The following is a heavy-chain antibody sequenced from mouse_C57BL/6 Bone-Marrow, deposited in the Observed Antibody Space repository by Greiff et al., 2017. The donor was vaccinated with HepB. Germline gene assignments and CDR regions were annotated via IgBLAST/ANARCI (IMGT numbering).Heavy chain of an antibody. V-gene: IGHV1-76*01. CDR3: GGINYFHWYFDV. J-gene: IGHJ1*03. D-gene: IGHD2-1*01. CDR2: IYPGSGNT. Sequence: VQLQQSGAELVRPGASVKLSCKASGYPFTDYYINWVKQRPGQGLEWIARIYPGSGNTYYNEKFKGKATLTAEKSSSTAYMQLSSLTSEDSAVYFCGGINYFHWYFDVWGTGTPVTVSS. CDR1: GYPFTDYY.